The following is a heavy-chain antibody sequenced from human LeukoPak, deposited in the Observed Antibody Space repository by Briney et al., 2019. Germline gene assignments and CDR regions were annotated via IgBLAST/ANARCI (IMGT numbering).Heavy chain of an antibody. J-gene: IGHJ5*02. V-gene: IGHV4-39*07. Sequence: SETLSLTCTVSGGSISSSDSYWGWIRQPPGKGLEWIGNIYYSGTTYYSPSLKSRVTISVDTSKNQFSLKLSSVTAADTAVYYRASGAVTTTGSWFDPWGQGTLVTVSS. CDR1: GGSISSSDSY. CDR2: IYYSGTT. CDR3: ASGAVTTTGSWFDP. D-gene: IGHD4-17*01.